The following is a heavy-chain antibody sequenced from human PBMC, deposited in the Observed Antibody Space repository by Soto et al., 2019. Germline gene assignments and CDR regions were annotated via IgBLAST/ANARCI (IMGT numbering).Heavy chain of an antibody. CDR3: AKGLVGYVFGVQDYHSGIDV. CDR2: ISYDGSNK. Sequence: QVQLVESGGGGVQPGTSVRLSCAASGFTFSGYGMHWVRQAPGKGLEWVAAISYDGSNKHYADSVKGRFTISRDNSKNSLSLPMNGLRGEDTAVYHCAKGLVGYVFGVQDYHSGIDVWGQGATVIVSS. J-gene: IGHJ6*01. CDR1: GFTFSGYG. V-gene: IGHV3-30*18. D-gene: IGHD2-8*02.